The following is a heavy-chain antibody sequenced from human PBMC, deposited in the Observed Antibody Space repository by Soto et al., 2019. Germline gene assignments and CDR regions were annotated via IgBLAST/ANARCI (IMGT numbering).Heavy chain of an antibody. CDR1: RFKLSKYA. Sequence: PGRTLRRSCGASRFKLSKYAMIWVRQAPGQGLEWVSLISATGGGTYNADSVKGLFTISRDNSHNTLYLQVHSLTAEDTAVYYCAKDRRAGGNSAFYFGFWGQGAQVTVSS. D-gene: IGHD3-16*01. CDR3: AKDRRAGGNSAFYFGF. J-gene: IGHJ4*02. CDR2: ISATGGGT. V-gene: IGHV3-23*01.